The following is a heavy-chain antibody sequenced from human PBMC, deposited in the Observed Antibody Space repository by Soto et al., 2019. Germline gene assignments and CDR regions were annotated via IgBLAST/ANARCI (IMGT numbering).Heavy chain of an antibody. CDR1: GFSLSTSGMC. CDR3: ARTWDYYGSGSHSFDY. CDR2: IDWDDDK. Sequence: SGPTLVNPTQTLTLTCTFSGFSLSTSGMCVSWIRQPPGKALEWLARIDWDDDKYYSTSLKTRLTISKDTSKNQVVLTMTNMDPVDTATYYCARTWDYYGSGSHSFDYWGQGTLVTVSS. J-gene: IGHJ4*02. V-gene: IGHV2-70*11. D-gene: IGHD3-10*01.